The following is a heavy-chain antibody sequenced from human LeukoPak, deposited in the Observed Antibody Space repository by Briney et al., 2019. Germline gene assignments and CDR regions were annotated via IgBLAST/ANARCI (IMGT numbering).Heavy chain of an antibody. CDR3: ARLGGKYSSIGY. Sequence: GGSLRLSCAASGFTFSSYWMSWVRQAPGKGLEWVANIKQDGSEKYYVDSVKGRFTISRDNAKNSLYLQMNSLRADDTAVYYCARLGGKYSSIGYWGQGTLVTVPS. V-gene: IGHV3-7*01. CDR2: IKQDGSEK. D-gene: IGHD6-13*01. CDR1: GFTFSSYW. J-gene: IGHJ4*02.